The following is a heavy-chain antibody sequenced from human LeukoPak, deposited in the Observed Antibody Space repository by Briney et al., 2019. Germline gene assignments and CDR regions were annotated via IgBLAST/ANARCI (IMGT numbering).Heavy chain of an antibody. V-gene: IGHV4-61*01. CDR2: IYYSGST. Sequence: SETLSLTCNVSGASVSSGSYYWSWIRQPPGKGLEWIGYIYYSGSTNYNPSLKSRVTISVDTSKNQFSLKLSSVTAADTAVYYCARGAEYSSGWYRYYYYGMDVWGQGTTVTVSS. CDR1: GASVSSGSYY. CDR3: ARGAEYSSGWYRYYYYGMDV. J-gene: IGHJ6*02. D-gene: IGHD6-19*01.